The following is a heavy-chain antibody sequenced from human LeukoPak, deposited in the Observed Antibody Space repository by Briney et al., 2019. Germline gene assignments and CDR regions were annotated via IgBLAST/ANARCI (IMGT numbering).Heavy chain of an antibody. Sequence: GGSLRLSCAASGFTFSSYAMSWVRQAPGKGLEWVSTIGAAGVHTFYSDFVKGRFTISRDNAKNSLYLQMNSLRAEDTAVYYCARDIPYYYYMDVWGKGTAVTISS. J-gene: IGHJ6*03. D-gene: IGHD2-21*01. CDR2: IGAAGVHT. CDR1: GFTFSSYA. V-gene: IGHV3-23*01. CDR3: ARDIPYYYYMDV.